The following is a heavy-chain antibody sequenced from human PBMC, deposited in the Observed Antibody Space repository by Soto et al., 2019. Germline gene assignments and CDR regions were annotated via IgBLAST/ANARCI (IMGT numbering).Heavy chain of an antibody. CDR1: GFSFTTTGMC. D-gene: IGHD1-1*01. CDR3: ARTLSVSGTNFFDT. CDR2: IDWDDDE. V-gene: IGHV2-70*11. J-gene: IGHJ5*02. Sequence: SGPTLVNPTQTLTLTCTFSGFSFTTTGMCVSWIRQPPGKALEWLGRIDWDDDEYYTTSLKTRLTISKDTSKNRVVLTMTNMDPVDTATYYCARTLSVSGTNFFDTWGQGTLVTVSS.